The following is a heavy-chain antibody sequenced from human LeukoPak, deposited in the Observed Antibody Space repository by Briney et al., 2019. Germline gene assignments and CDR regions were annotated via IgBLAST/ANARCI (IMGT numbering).Heavy chain of an antibody. Sequence: GGSLRLSCVASGITYEDYAFSWVRQAPGKGLEWVSVISGGGRSTSYAGSLKGRFTISRDNSKNTLYLQMNSLRAEDTAVYYCAQLDVLRSDYFESWGQGTLVTVSS. CDR1: GITYEDYA. V-gene: IGHV3-23*01. D-gene: IGHD3-9*01. CDR2: ISGGGRST. CDR3: AQLDVLRSDYFES. J-gene: IGHJ4*02.